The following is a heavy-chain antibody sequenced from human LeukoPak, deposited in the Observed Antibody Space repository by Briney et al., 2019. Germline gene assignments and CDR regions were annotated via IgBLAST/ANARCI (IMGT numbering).Heavy chain of an antibody. CDR3: ARAEATMTWVY. CDR2: INPNSGGA. CDR1: GYTLTGYY. V-gene: IGHV1-2*02. Sequence: GASVKVSCKASGYTLTGYYMHWVRQAPGQGLEWMGWINPNSGGANYAQKFQGRVTMTRDTSISTAYMELSRLRSDDTAVYYCARAEATMTWVYWGQGTLVTVSS. J-gene: IGHJ4*02. D-gene: IGHD3-22*01.